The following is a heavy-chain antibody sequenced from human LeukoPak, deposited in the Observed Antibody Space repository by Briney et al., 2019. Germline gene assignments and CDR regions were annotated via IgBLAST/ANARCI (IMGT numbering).Heavy chain of an antibody. CDR2: INHSGST. D-gene: IGHD3-16*02. CDR3: ARERIWGSYRYFDY. CDR1: GGSFSGYY. Sequence: PLETLSLTCAVYGGSFSGYYWSWIRQPPGKGLEWIGEINHSGSTNYNPSLKSRVTISVDTSKNQFSLKLSSVTAADTAVYYCARERIWGSYRYFDYWGQGTLVTVSS. V-gene: IGHV4-34*01. J-gene: IGHJ4*02.